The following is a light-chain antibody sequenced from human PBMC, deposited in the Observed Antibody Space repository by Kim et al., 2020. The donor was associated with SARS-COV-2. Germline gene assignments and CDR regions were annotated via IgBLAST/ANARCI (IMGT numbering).Light chain of an antibody. J-gene: IGKJ5*01. CDR2: GAS. V-gene: IGKV3-20*01. CDR1: RSF. Sequence: RSFIAWFRQKPGQAPRLLISGASSRATGIPDRFSGSGSGTEFTLTISRLEPEDFAVYYCQHYENSPMIFGQGTRLEIK. CDR3: QHYENSPMI.